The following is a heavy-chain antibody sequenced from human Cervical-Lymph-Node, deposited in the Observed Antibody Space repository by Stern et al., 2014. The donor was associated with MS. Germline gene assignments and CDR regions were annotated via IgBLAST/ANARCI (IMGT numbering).Heavy chain of an antibody. CDR3: ARIVAVAHFDY. D-gene: IGHD2-21*01. CDR1: GYTFTNYA. Sequence: VQLVQSGAEMKKPGASVKVSCKASGYTFTNYAIHWVRQAPGQRLEWMGWINAGSGDTKNSQKFQGRVTITSDPSASTAYMELSSLGSEDTAVYYCARIVAVAHFDYWGQGTQVTVS. CDR2: INAGSGDT. V-gene: IGHV1-3*01. J-gene: IGHJ4*02.